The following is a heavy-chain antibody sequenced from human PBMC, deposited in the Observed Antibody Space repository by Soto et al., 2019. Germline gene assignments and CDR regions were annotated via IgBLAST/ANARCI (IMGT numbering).Heavy chain of an antibody. CDR1: GFTFSSYG. CDR2: ISYDGSNK. D-gene: IGHD6-6*01. Sequence: GGSLRLCCGASGFTFSSYGMHGGRQAPGKGLEWVAVISYDGSNKYYANSVKGRFTISRDNSKNTLYLQMNSLRAEDTAVYYCAKDHFRSSSGPYYYSMDVWGQGTTVTVPS. V-gene: IGHV3-30*18. J-gene: IGHJ6*02. CDR3: AKDHFRSSSGPYYYSMDV.